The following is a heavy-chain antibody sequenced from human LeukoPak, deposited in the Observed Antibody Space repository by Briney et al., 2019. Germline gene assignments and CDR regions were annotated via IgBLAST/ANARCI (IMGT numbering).Heavy chain of an antibody. CDR1: GDSIGSSSYY. Sequence: SETLSLTCNVSGDSIGSSSYYGGWIRQTPEKGLEWIGSIFYSGSTYYTPSLKSRVTMSLDTSKNQFSLRLTSVTAADTDVYYCARQVAIVEPTDPNWFDSWGQGTLVTVSS. CDR3: ARQVAIVEPTDPNWFDS. V-gene: IGHV4-39*07. D-gene: IGHD1-26*01. J-gene: IGHJ5*01. CDR2: IFYSGST.